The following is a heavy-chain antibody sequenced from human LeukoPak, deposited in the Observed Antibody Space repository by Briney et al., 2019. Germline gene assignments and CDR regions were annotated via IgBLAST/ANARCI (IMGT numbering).Heavy chain of an antibody. CDR2: ITSSSSYI. CDR1: GCTFSSYS. Sequence: GGSLRLSCAASGCTFSSYSMNWVRQAPGKGLEWVSSITSSSSYIYYADSVKGRFTISRDNAKNSLYLQINSLRAEDTAVYYCPKAADSDSSEYYWGQGTLVTVSS. J-gene: IGHJ4*02. CDR3: PKAADSDSSEYY. V-gene: IGHV3-21*01. D-gene: IGHD6-6*01.